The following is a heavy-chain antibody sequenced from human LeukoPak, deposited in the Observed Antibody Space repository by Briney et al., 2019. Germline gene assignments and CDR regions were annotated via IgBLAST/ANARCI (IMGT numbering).Heavy chain of an antibody. D-gene: IGHD3-10*01. CDR3: ADEGVTMVRGVIHTYLDY. CDR1: GFTFSSYG. CDR2: IRYDGSNK. V-gene: IGHV3-30*02. Sequence: PGGSLRLSCAASGFTFSSYGMHWVRQAPGKGLEWVAFIRYDGSNKYYADSVKGRFTISRDNSKNTLYLQMNSLRAEDTAVYYCADEGVTMVRGVIHTYLDYWGQGTLVTVSS. J-gene: IGHJ4*02.